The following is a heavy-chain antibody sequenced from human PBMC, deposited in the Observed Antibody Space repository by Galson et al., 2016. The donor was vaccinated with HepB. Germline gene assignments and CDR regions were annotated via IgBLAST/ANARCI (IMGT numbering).Heavy chain of an antibody. V-gene: IGHV4-4*01. Sequence: RQPPGQGLEWIGQIYHSGISNYNPSLKSRVSISVDKSKNHFSLQLTSVTAADTAIYFCAKSRYSDTTGYFFPDFWGQGTLVTVSS. CDR3: AKSRYSDTTGYFFPDF. J-gene: IGHJ4*02. D-gene: IGHD3-22*01. CDR2: IYHSGIS.